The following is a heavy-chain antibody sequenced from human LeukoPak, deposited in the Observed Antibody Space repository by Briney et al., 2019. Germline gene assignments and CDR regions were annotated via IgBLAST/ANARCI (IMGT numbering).Heavy chain of an antibody. CDR1: GFTFDDYA. CDR2: ISGDGGST. Sequence: GGSLRLSCAASGFTFDDYAMHWVRQAPGKGLEWVSLISGDGGSTYYADSVKGRFTISRDNSKNSLYLQMNSLRTEDTALYYCAKGIQLWSFGDALDIWGQGTMVTVSS. V-gene: IGHV3-43*02. D-gene: IGHD5-18*01. CDR3: AKGIQLWSFGDALDI. J-gene: IGHJ3*02.